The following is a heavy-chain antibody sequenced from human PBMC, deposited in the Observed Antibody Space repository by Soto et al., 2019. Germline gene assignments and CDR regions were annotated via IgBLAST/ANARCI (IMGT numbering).Heavy chain of an antibody. D-gene: IGHD6-13*01. Sequence: QVQLVESGGGVVQPGRSLRLSCAASGFTFSSYAMHWVRQAPGKGLEWVAVISYDGSNKYYADSVKGRFTISRDNSKNTLYLQMNSLRAEDTAVYYCARDGIAAAAGFDYWGQGTLVPVSS. J-gene: IGHJ4*02. CDR3: ARDGIAAAAGFDY. CDR2: ISYDGSNK. V-gene: IGHV3-30-3*01. CDR1: GFTFSSYA.